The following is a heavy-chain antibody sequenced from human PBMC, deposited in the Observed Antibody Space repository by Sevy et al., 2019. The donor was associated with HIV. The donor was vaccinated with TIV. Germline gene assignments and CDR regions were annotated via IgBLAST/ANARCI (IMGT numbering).Heavy chain of an antibody. D-gene: IGHD4-4*01. Sequence: GGSLRLSCAASGFTFSSYWMHWVRQAPGKGLVWVSRINSDGSSTYYADSVKGRFTISRDNSKNTLYLQMNSLRAEDTAVYYCAKALHRVYFGMDVWGQGTTVTVSS. CDR3: AKALHRVYFGMDV. J-gene: IGHJ6*02. CDR1: GFTFSSYW. V-gene: IGHV3-74*01. CDR2: INSDGSST.